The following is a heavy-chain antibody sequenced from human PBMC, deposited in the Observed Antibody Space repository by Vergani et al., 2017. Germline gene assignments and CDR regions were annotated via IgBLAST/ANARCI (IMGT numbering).Heavy chain of an antibody. J-gene: IGHJ6*03. CDR2: IHHTGRT. Sequence: QVQLQQCGGGLLKPSETLSLTLVVNGGPFTSYHWTWIRQSSGEGLEWVGDIHHTGRTDYNPSLMNRLTMSVDKSRNQFSLMLNSVTASDTAIYFCARVNTETNGHLYYYYYMDVWGQGAAVTVS. V-gene: IGHV4-34*01. CDR3: ARVNTETNGHLYYYYYMDV. D-gene: IGHD4-11*01. CDR1: GGPFTSYH.